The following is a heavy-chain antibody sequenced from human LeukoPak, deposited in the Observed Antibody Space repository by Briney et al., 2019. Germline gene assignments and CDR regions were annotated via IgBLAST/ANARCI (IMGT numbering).Heavy chain of an antibody. CDR1: GFTFSSYS. Sequence: GGSLRLSCAASGFTFSSYSMNWVRQAPGKGLEWVSSISSSSSYIYYADSVKGRFTISRDNAKNSLYLQMNSLRAEDMAVSYCARDGLEGSGWYWGYSPCYFDCWGQGPLVTVSS. D-gene: IGHD6-19*01. CDR3: ARDGLEGSGWYWGYSPCYFDC. J-gene: IGHJ4*02. V-gene: IGHV3-21*01. CDR2: ISSSSSYI.